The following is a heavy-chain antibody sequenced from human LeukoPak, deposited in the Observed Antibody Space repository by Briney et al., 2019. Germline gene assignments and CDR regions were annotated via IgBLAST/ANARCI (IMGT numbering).Heavy chain of an antibody. V-gene: IGHV3-23*01. CDR1: GFTFSSHS. D-gene: IGHD2-8*02. J-gene: IGHJ4*02. Sequence: GGSVRLSCAASGFTFSSHSMSWVRQPPGEGLEWGAAISPSGDSTTYRDSVKGQFTISRDSSRNRLYLQMNTLTVEDTAIYYSARRLTGGVTDFFDFWGQGALVTVSS. CDR2: ISPSGDST. CDR3: ARRLTGGVTDFFDF.